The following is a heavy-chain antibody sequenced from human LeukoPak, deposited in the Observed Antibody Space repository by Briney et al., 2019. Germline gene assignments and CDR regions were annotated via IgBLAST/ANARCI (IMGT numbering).Heavy chain of an antibody. V-gene: IGHV3-20*04. CDR3: ARVYGSGSLGVRAFDI. Sequence: GSLLLSCAASGFPFDDYGMSWVRQAPRKGLEGVSGVNWSGGSTRYEASVKGRFTISSGNTKNSLCLQKTDLRADGPAFFYFARVYGSGSLGVRAFDIWGQGTMVTVSS. D-gene: IGHD3-10*01. J-gene: IGHJ3*02. CDR1: GFPFDDYG. CDR2: VNWSGGST.